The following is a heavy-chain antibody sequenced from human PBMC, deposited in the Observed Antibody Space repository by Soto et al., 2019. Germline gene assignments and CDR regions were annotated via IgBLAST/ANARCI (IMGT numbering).Heavy chain of an antibody. CDR2: INSNGGST. CDR3: ARHLDDSSGYSPGY. Sequence: PGGSLRLSCAASGFTFSRYAMHWVRQAPGKGLEYVSGINSNGGSTHYANSVKGRFIISRDNSKNTLYLQMGSLRAEDMAVYYCARHLDDSSGYSPGYWGQGTLVTSPQ. D-gene: IGHD3-22*01. CDR1: GFTFSRYA. J-gene: IGHJ4*02. V-gene: IGHV3-64*01.